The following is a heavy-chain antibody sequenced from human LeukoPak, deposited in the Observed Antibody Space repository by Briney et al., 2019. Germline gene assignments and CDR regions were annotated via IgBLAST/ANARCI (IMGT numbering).Heavy chain of an antibody. CDR2: IRWKSGSI. V-gene: IGHV3-9*03. D-gene: IGHD6-13*01. Sequence: GGSLRLSCAASGFTFSSYGINWVRQAPGKGLEWVSGIRWKSGSIAYADSVKGRFTISRDNAKNSLYLQMNSLRVEDMALYYCAARRGAAAGTDYFDDWGQGTLVTVSS. CDR1: GFTFSSYG. CDR3: AARRGAAAGTDYFDD. J-gene: IGHJ4*02.